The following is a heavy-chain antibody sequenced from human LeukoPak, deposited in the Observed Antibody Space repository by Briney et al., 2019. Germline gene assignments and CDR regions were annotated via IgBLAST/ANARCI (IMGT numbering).Heavy chain of an antibody. V-gene: IGHV3-23*01. D-gene: IGHD6-13*01. Sequence: PGRSLRLSCAASGFTFSSSVMHWVRQAPGKGLEWVSAISGSGGSTYYADSVKGRFTISRDNSKNTLYLQMNSLRAEDTAVYYCAKQRRIAPHSYGMDVWGQGTTVTVSS. CDR3: AKQRRIAPHSYGMDV. CDR1: GFTFSSSV. J-gene: IGHJ6*02. CDR2: ISGSGGST.